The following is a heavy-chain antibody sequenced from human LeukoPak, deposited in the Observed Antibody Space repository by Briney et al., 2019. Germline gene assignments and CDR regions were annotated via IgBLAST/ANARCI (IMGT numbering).Heavy chain of an antibody. CDR2: MNQDGSLQ. J-gene: IGHJ4*02. CDR1: GFTFGNYW. Sequence: GGSLRLSCAGSGFTFGNYWMTWVRQAPGKGLEWVAQMNQDGSLQYYGDSVRGRFNISRDNAKNSVFLQMNSLRAGDTAVYYCARDDVAAWYVYWGQGTLVTVSS. D-gene: IGHD6-13*01. CDR3: ARDDVAAWYVY. V-gene: IGHV3-7*01.